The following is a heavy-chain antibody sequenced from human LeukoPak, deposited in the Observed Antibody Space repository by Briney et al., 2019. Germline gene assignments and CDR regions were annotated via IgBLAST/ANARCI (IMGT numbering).Heavy chain of an antibody. CDR2: IYGRGST. V-gene: IGHV3-66*01. Sequence: LSLTCAVYGGSFSGYYWSWVRQAPGKGLEWVSVIYGRGSTIYAESVKDRFTISRDDSKNSLYLQLNSLRAEDTAVYYCARGGNVPFDYWGQGTLVTVSS. D-gene: IGHD4-4*01. J-gene: IGHJ4*02. CDR3: ARGGNVPFDY. CDR1: GGSFSGYY.